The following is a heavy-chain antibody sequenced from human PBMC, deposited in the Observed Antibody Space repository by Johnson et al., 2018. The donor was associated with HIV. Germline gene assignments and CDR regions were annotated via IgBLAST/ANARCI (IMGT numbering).Heavy chain of an antibody. CDR3: AREAQTHAFDI. CDR1: GFTFSSYD. V-gene: IGHV3-13*01. J-gene: IGHJ3*02. D-gene: IGHD4-23*01. Sequence: MQLVESGGGLVQPGGSLRLSCAASGFTFSSYDMHWVRQATGKGLEWVSAIGTAGDTYYPGSVKGRFTISRENAKNSLYLQMNSLRAGDTAVYYCAREAQTHAFDIWGQGTMVTVPS. CDR2: IGTAGDT.